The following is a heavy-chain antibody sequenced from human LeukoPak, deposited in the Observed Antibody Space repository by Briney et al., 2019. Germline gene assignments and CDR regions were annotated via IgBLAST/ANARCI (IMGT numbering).Heavy chain of an antibody. D-gene: IGHD4-17*01. CDR1: GFTFNDFA. CDR3: VKDGGDYGDYSYYFDY. J-gene: IGHJ4*02. Sequence: GGSLRLSCAASGFTFNDFAMHWVRLTPGKGLEWVPGISWNSGRIAYADSVKGRFTISRDNAENSLYLQMNSLRTEDTAFYYCVKDGGDYGDYSYYFDYWGQGTLVTVSS. V-gene: IGHV3-9*01. CDR2: ISWNSGRI.